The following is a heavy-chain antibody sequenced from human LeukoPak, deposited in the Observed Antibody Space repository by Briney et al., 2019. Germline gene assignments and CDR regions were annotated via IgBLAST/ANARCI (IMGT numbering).Heavy chain of an antibody. CDR3: ARGIIAAAGRGYNWFDP. Sequence: PSETLSLTCTVSGGSISSYYWSWIRQPAGKGLEWIGRIYTSGSTNYNPSLKSRVTMSVDTSKNQLSLMLSSVTAADTAVYYCARGIIAAAGRGYNWFDPWGQGTLVTVSS. CDR1: GGSISSYY. D-gene: IGHD6-13*01. V-gene: IGHV4-4*07. CDR2: IYTSGST. J-gene: IGHJ5*02.